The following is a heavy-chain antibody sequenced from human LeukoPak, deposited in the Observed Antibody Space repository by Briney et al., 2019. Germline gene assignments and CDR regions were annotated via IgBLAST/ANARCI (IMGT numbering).Heavy chain of an antibody. CDR2: IRQDGNKK. CDR1: GLLFENYY. V-gene: IGHV3-30*02. D-gene: IGHD3-10*01. Sequence: GGSLRLSCEASGLLFENYYMYWVRQAPGKGLEWVTFIRQDGNKKMYTDSVQGRFTISRDNAENTVFLQMNSLRAEDTAVYYCARDRTSRRWFGELGYAFDIWGQGTMVTVSS. J-gene: IGHJ3*02. CDR3: ARDRTSRRWFGELGYAFDI.